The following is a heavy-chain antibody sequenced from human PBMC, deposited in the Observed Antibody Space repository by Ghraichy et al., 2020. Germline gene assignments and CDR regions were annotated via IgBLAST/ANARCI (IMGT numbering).Heavy chain of an antibody. Sequence: SQTLSLTCTVSGGSISSTTYYWGWSRQPPGKGLEWIGNIYYSGTTYYNPSLKSRVTMSVDTSKNQFSLRLNSVTAADTAVYYCAKQEVTSSTSFYGMDVWGQGTTVTVSS. CDR1: GGSISSTTYY. J-gene: IGHJ6*02. CDR3: AKQEVTSSTSFYGMDV. CDR2: IYYSGTT. V-gene: IGHV4-39*01. D-gene: IGHD2/OR15-2a*01.